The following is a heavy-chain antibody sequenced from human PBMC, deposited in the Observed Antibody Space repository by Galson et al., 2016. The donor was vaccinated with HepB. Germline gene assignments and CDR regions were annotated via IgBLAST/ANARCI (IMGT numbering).Heavy chain of an antibody. CDR3: ARVNYDYGDYFDS. V-gene: IGHV3-21*06. D-gene: IGHD4-17*01. CDR2: ISSSGSFK. Sequence: SLRLSCAASGFTFNTYSMNWVRQAPGKGLEWVSGISSSGSFKFYTDSVKGRFTISRDNVENSLFLQMNSLRVEDTAVYYCARVNYDYGDYFDSWSQGTLVTVSS. J-gene: IGHJ4*02. CDR1: GFTFNTYS.